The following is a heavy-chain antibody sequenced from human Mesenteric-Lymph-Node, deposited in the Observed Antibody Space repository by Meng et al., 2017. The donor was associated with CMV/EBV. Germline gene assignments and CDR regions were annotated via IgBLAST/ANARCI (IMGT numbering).Heavy chain of an antibody. V-gene: IGHV3-53*01. D-gene: IGHD1-26*01. Sequence: LSCVASGFSLSGSYMTWIRQAPGKGLEWVSVIYSGGSTYYADSVKGRFTISRDNSKNTLYLQMNSLRAEDTAVYYCAREDSGSYFDYWGQGTLVTVS. J-gene: IGHJ4*02. CDR1: GFSLSGSY. CDR3: AREDSGSYFDY. CDR2: IYSGGST.